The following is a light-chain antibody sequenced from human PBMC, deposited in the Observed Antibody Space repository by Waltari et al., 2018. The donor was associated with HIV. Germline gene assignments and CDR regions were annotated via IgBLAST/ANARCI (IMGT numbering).Light chain of an antibody. CDR3: QQYGSSPQT. V-gene: IGKV3-20*01. CDR1: QTVSSTS. J-gene: IGKJ1*01. CDR2: GAS. Sequence: EIVLTQSPGTLSLSPGERATLSCRASQTVSSTSLAWYQQKPGQAPRLLIYGASSRAAGNRDRVRRSGSGTDFTRTISRLEPEDFAVYYFQQYGSSPQTFGQGTKVESK.